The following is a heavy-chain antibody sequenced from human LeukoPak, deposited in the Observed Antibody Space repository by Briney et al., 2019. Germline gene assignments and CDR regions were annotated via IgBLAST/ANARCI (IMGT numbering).Heavy chain of an antibody. V-gene: IGHV3-30*18. CDR2: ISYDGSNK. D-gene: IGHD1-7*01. CDR3: AKDRRPKIRTTGSYFDY. Sequence: GGSLRLSCAASGFTFSSYSMNWVRQAPGKGLEWVAVISYDGSNKYYADSVKGRFTISRDNSKNTLYLQMNSLRAEDTAVYYCAKDRRPKIRTTGSYFDYWGQGTLVTVSS. CDR1: GFTFSSYS. J-gene: IGHJ4*02.